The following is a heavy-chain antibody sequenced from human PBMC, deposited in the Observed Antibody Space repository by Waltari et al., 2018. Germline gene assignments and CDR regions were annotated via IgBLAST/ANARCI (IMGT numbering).Heavy chain of an antibody. J-gene: IGHJ6*02. CDR3: TRDYDDSSGYYYYYGMDV. CDR2: IRSKAYGGTT. CDR1: GLTFVDYA. D-gene: IGHD3-22*01. V-gene: IGHV3-49*03. Sequence: EVQLVESGGGLVQPGRSLRLSCQASGLTFVDYAMRWFRRPPGKGREWVGFIRSKAYGGTTEYAASVKGRFTISRDNSKSIAYLQMNSLKTEDTAVYYCTRDYDDSSGYYYYYGMDVWGQGTTVTVSS.